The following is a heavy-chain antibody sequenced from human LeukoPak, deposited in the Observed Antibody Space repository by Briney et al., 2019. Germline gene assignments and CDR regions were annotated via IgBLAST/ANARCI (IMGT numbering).Heavy chain of an antibody. Sequence: GALRLSCAASGFTFNSYWMHWVRQVPGKGLVWVSRINSDGSRTNYVDSAKGRFTISRDNAKNTLFLQMNSLGAEDSAVYYCARGTLNIPGEHGALDYWGQGTLVTVSS. D-gene: IGHD1-14*01. CDR1: GFTFNSYW. CDR2: INSDGSRT. CDR3: ARGTLNIPGEHGALDY. V-gene: IGHV3-74*01. J-gene: IGHJ4*02.